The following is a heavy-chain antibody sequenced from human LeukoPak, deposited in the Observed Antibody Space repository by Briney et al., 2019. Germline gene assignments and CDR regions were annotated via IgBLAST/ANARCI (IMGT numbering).Heavy chain of an antibody. J-gene: IGHJ4*02. CDR2: IHSSGST. Sequence: PSRTLSLTCTVSSGSINIGDHYWSWIRQHPGKGLDWIGYIHSSGSTYYNPSLKSRLTISVDTSKTQFSLTLTSVTAADAAVYYCARDLVIWGPGTLVTVSS. CDR1: SGSINIGDHY. V-gene: IGHV4-31*03. CDR3: ARDLVI. D-gene: IGHD2-2*01.